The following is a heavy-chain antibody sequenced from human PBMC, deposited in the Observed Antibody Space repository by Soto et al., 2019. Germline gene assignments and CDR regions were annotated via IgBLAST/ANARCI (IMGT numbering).Heavy chain of an antibody. Sequence: QVXLVXSGAXXKKPXXSXKXSCKASGYTFTSYGIXXXXXXXXXXLEWMGWISAYNGNTNYAQKLQGRVTMTTDTSTSTAXMELXSLRSDDTAVYYCXXGXXXXNXFDYWGQGTLVTVSS. CDR3: XXGXXXXNXFDY. CDR1: GYTFTSYG. V-gene: IGHV1-18*01. J-gene: IGHJ4*02. CDR2: ISAYNGNT.